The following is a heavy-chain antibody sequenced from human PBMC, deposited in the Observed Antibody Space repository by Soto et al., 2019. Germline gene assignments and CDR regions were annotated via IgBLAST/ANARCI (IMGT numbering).Heavy chain of an antibody. V-gene: IGHV4-39*01. J-gene: IGHJ4*02. CDR1: GGSISSSSYY. CDR3: ARHQWQWLVVTAVDY. Sequence: SETLSLTCTVSGGSISSSSYYWGWIRQPPGKGLEWIGSIYYSGSTYYNPSLKSRVTISVDTSKNQFSLKLSSVTAADTAVYYCARHQWQWLVVTAVDYWGQGTLVTVSS. D-gene: IGHD6-19*01. CDR2: IYYSGST.